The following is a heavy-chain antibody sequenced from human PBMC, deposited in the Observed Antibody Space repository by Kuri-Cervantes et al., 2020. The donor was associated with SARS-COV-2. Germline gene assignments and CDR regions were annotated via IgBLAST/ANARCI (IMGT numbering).Heavy chain of an antibody. V-gene: IGHV3-53*01. J-gene: IGHJ4*02. D-gene: IGHD2-2*01. CDR1: GFTVSSNY. CDR2: IYSGGST. CDR3: ARDRGPAAKSYSDY. Sequence: GESLKISCAASGFTVSSNYMSWVRQAPGKGLEWVSVIYSGGSTYYADSVKGRFTISRDNAKNSLYLQMNSLRAEDTAAYYCARDRGPAAKSYSDYWGQGTLVTVSS.